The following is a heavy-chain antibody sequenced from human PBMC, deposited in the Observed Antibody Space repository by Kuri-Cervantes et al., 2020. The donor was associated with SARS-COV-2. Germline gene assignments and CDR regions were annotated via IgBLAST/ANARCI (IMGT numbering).Heavy chain of an antibody. J-gene: IGHJ4*02. V-gene: IGHV3-33*08. CDR3: VRSLYSSGYLYFDL. D-gene: IGHD3-22*01. CDR1: GFIFSTYG. CDR2: IMPAGNNI. Sequence: GGSLRLSCVASGFIFSTYGMHWVRQAPGKGLEWVAVIMPAGNNIYYVDSVKGRFTISRDNSRNTLYLRMNSLRADDTAVYYCVRSLYSSGYLYFDLWGQGTLVTVSS.